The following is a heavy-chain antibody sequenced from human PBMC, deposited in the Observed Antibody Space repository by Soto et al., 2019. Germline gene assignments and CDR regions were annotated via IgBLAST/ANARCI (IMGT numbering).Heavy chain of an antibody. J-gene: IGHJ3*02. V-gene: IGHV4-31*03. Sequence: QVQLQESGPGLVKPSQTLSLTCTVSGGSISSGGYYWSWIRQHPGKGLEWIGYIYYSGSTYYNPSLKSRVTISVDTSKNQFSLKLSSVTAADTAVYYCARYGHEYGDYVFAFDIWGQGTMVTVSS. CDR1: GGSISSGGYY. D-gene: IGHD4-17*01. CDR3: ARYGHEYGDYVFAFDI. CDR2: IYYSGST.